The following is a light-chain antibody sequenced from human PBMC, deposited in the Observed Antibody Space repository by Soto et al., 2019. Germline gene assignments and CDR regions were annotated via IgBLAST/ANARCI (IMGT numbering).Light chain of an antibody. CDR2: DAS. Sequence: EIVLTQSPATLSLSPGERATLSCGASQSVSSYLAWYQQKPGQAPRLLIYDASNRATGIPARFSGSGSGTDFTLTISSLEPEDFAVYYCQQRSNWPRITFGPGTKVDIK. CDR3: QQRSNWPRIT. CDR1: QSVSSY. V-gene: IGKV3-11*01. J-gene: IGKJ3*01.